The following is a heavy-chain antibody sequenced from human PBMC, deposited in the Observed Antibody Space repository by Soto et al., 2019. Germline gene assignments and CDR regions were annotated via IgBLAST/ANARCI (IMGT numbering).Heavy chain of an antibody. V-gene: IGHV4-4*07. D-gene: IGHD4-17*01. CDR2: VYATGTS. Sequence: QVQVQESGPGLVKPSETLSLTCSVSGGSMSKFYWSWIRKTAGKGLEWMGRVYATGTSDYNPSLRSCIEMSVDISKKTFSLRLRSVTAADTGVYYCVRDGSKTLRDCFDPWGQGILVTVSS. CDR1: GGSMSKFY. J-gene: IGHJ5*02. CDR3: VRDGSKTLRDCFDP.